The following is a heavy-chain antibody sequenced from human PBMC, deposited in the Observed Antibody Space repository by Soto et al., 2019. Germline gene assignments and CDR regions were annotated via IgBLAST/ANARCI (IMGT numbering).Heavy chain of an antibody. CDR1: VFSLRTSGVG. CDR3: AHSRGYCISTSCPRRRFDY. V-gene: IGHV2-5*02. D-gene: IGHD2-2*01. J-gene: IGHJ4*02. Sequence: GSGPTLVNPTQTLTLTCTFSVFSLRTSGVGVGWIRQPPGKALEWLARIYWDDDKRYSPSLKSRLTITKDTSKNQVVLTMTNMDPVDTATYYCAHSRGYCISTSCPRRRFDYWGQGTLVTVSS. CDR2: IYWDDDK.